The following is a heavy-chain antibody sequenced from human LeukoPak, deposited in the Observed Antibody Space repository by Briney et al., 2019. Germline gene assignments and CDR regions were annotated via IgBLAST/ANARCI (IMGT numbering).Heavy chain of an antibody. Sequence: GGSLRLSCAASGFSVSSNYMSWVRQAPGKGLEWVSVIFSGGSTYYADSVKGRFTISRDDSKNTVYLQLNSLRAEDTAVYYCARTLRGSYSDCWGQGTLVAVS. CDR1: GFSVSSNY. CDR2: IFSGGST. J-gene: IGHJ4*02. D-gene: IGHD1-26*01. CDR3: ARTLRGSYSDC. V-gene: IGHV3-53*01.